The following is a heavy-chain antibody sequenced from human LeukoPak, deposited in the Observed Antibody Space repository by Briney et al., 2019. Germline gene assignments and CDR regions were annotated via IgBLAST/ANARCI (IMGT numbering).Heavy chain of an antibody. Sequence: PGGSLRLSCAASGFTFSSYGMHWVRQAPGKGLEWVAVIWYDGSNKYYADSVKGRFTISRDNSKNTLYLQMNSLRAEDTAVYYCAKDSRPAAYFDYWGQGTLVTVSS. V-gene: IGHV3-33*06. CDR1: GFTFSSYG. CDR2: IWYDGSNK. J-gene: IGHJ4*02. D-gene: IGHD2-2*01. CDR3: AKDSRPAAYFDY.